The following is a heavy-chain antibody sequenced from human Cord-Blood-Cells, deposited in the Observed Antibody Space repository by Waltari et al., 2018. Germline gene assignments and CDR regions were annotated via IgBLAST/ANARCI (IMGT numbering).Heavy chain of an antibody. Sequence: QVQLPQWGAGLLKPSETLSLTCAVHGGSFSGYYWRWIRQPPGKGLEWIGEINHSGSTNYNPSLKSRVTISVDTSKNQFSLKLSSVTAADTAVYYCARSSGYSGYDYAFDIWGQGTMVTVSS. V-gene: IGHV4-34*01. J-gene: IGHJ3*02. CDR3: ARSSGYSGYDYAFDI. CDR2: INHSGST. CDR1: GGSFSGYY. D-gene: IGHD5-12*01.